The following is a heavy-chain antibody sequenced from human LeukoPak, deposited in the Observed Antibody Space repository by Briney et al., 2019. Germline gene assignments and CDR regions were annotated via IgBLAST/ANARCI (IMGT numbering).Heavy chain of an antibody. CDR2: INAGNGNT. CDR3: ARGALAAAQDLYYYYMDV. CDR1: GYTFTSYA. Sequence: ASVKVSCKASGYTFTSYAMHWVRQAPGQRLEWMGWINAGNGNTKYSQKFQGRVTITRDTSASTAYMELSSLRSEDTAVYYCARGALAAAQDLYYYYMDVWGKGTTVTVSS. D-gene: IGHD6-13*01. J-gene: IGHJ6*03. V-gene: IGHV1-3*01.